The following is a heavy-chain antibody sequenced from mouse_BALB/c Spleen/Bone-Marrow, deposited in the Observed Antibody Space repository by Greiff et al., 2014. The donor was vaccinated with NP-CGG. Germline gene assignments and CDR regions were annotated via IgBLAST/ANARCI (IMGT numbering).Heavy chain of an antibody. V-gene: IGHV1-14*01. Sequence: VQLQQPGPELVKPGASVKMSCKASGYTFTSYVMHWVKQKPGQGPEWIGYINPYNDGTKYNEKFKGKATLTSDKSSSTAYMELSSLTSEDSAVYYCALSYGSSLYYNAMDYWGQGTSVTVSS. D-gene: IGHD1-1*01. CDR1: GYTFTSYV. CDR2: INPYNDGT. J-gene: IGHJ4*01. CDR3: ALSYGSSLYYNAMDY.